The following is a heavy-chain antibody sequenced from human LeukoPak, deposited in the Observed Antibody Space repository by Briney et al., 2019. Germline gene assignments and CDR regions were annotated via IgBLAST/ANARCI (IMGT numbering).Heavy chain of an antibody. Sequence: GGSLRLSCAASGFTFSSYAMSWVRQAPGKGLEWVSAISGSGGSTYYADSVKGRFTISRDNSKNTLYLQMNSLRAEDTAVYYCAKETCCSGGSCYQGAFDIWGQGTMVTVSS. CDR1: GFTFSSYA. J-gene: IGHJ3*02. D-gene: IGHD2-15*01. CDR3: AKETCCSGGSCYQGAFDI. CDR2: ISGSGGST. V-gene: IGHV3-23*01.